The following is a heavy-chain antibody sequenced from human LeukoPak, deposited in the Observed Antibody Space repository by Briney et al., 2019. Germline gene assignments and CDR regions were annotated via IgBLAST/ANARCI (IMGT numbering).Heavy chain of an antibody. CDR1: GYTFTSYG. CDR2: ISAYNGNT. Sequence: ASVKVSCKASGYTFTSYGISWVRQAPGQGLEWMGWISAYNGNTNYAQKLQGRVTMTTDTSTSTAYMELRSLRSDDTAVYYCARDTTPPYSYGRLPLGCWGQGTLVTVSS. D-gene: IGHD5-18*01. V-gene: IGHV1-18*01. J-gene: IGHJ4*02. CDR3: ARDTTPPYSYGRLPLGC.